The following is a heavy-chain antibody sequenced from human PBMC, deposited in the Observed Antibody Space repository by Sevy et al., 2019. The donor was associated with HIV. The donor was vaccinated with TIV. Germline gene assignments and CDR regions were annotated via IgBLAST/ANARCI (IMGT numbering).Heavy chain of an antibody. CDR3: VRVRVEKQWLGLLDY. D-gene: IGHD6-19*01. V-gene: IGHV3-30-3*01. CDR1: GFTFSSYA. CDR2: ISYDGSNK. J-gene: IGHJ4*02. Sequence: GGSLRLSCAASGFTFSSYAMHWVRQAPGKGLEWVAVISYDGSNKYYADSVKGRFTISRDNSKNTLYLQMNSLRAEDTAVYYCVRVRVEKQWLGLLDYWGQGTLVTVSS.